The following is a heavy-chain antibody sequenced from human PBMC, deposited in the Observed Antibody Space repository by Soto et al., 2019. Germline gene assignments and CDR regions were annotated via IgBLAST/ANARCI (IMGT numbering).Heavy chain of an antibody. CDR3: ARDKITGLFEY. D-gene: IGHD2-8*02. V-gene: IGHV4-4*02. J-gene: IGHJ4*02. CDR1: GGSINTNW. CDR2: SYHSGAT. Sequence: PSETLSLTCDVSGGSINTNWWSWVRQPPGKGLEWIGESYHSGATNYNPSLKNRVTIFVDNSNNQFSLNLNSVTAADTAVYYCARDKITGLFEYWGQGTLVTVSS.